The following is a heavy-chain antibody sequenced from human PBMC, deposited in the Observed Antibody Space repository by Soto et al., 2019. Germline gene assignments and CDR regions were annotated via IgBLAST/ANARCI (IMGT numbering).Heavy chain of an antibody. D-gene: IGHD2-2*02. Sequence: SETLSLTCAVYGGSFSGYYWSWIRQPPGKGLEWIGEINHSGSTNYNPSLKSRVTISVDTSKNQFSLKLSSVTAADTAVYYCARVVVVPAAIWYYYYYMDVWGKGTTVTVSS. J-gene: IGHJ6*03. CDR3: ARVVVVPAAIWYYYYYMDV. CDR1: GGSFSGYY. CDR2: INHSGST. V-gene: IGHV4-34*01.